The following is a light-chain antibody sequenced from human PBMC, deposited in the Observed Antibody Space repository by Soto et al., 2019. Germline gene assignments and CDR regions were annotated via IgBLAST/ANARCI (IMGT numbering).Light chain of an antibody. CDR3: MLCVATGVWV. J-gene: IGLJ3*02. CDR1: SGSVSTSHY. V-gene: IGLV8-61*01. CDR2: NIE. Sequence: QTVVTQEASLSVSPGGTVTVTCGLNSGSVSTSHYPSWYQQTPGQPPRTLILNIESRPSGVPERFSGTIIGRRAALTITGAQSEDESDYYCMLCVATGVWVFGGGTKLTVL.